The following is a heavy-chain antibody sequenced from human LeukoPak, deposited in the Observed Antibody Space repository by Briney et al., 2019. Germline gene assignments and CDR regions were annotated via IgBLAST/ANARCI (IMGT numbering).Heavy chain of an antibody. CDR3: ARETGSAVGSTDFNY. D-gene: IGHD4-17*01. CDR1: GFTFSSYA. CDR2: ISYDGSNK. J-gene: IGHJ4*02. Sequence: GGSLRLSCAASGFTFSSYAIHWVRQAPGKGLEWVAVISYDGSNKYFADSVKGRFTISRDNSKNTLYLQMNSLRAEDTAVYYCARETGSAVGSTDFNYWGQGTLVTVSS. V-gene: IGHV3-30-3*01.